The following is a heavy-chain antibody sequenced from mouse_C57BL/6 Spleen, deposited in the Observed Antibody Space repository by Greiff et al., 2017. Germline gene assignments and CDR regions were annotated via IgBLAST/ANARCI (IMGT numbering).Heavy chain of an antibody. CDR1: GYAFSSYW. V-gene: IGHV1-80*01. CDR2: IYPGDGDT. Sequence: QVQLKESGAELVKPGASVKISCKASGYAFSSYWMNWVKQRPGKGLEWIGQIYPGDGDTNYNGKFKGKATLTADKSSSTAYMQLSSLTSEDSAVYFCARSYGYDKTWFAYWGQGTLVTVSA. CDR3: ARSYGYDKTWFAY. D-gene: IGHD2-2*01. J-gene: IGHJ3*01.